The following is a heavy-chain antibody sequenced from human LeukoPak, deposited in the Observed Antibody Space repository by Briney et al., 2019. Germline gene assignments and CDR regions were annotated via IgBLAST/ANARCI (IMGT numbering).Heavy chain of an antibody. J-gene: IGHJ4*02. Sequence: SETLSLTCTVSGGSISSYYCSWIRQPPGKGLEWIGYIYYSGSTNYNPSLKSRVTISVDTSKNQFSLKLSSVTAADTAVYYCARVIGSSGYYYYFDYWGQGTLVTVYS. CDR2: IYYSGST. CDR3: ARVIGSSGYYYYFDY. V-gene: IGHV4-59*01. D-gene: IGHD3-22*01. CDR1: GGSISSYY.